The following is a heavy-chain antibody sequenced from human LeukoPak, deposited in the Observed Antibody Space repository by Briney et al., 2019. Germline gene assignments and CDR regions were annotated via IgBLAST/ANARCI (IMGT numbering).Heavy chain of an antibody. CDR1: GFTFSSYA. CDR3: AKGLTIFGVVGAAIDY. CDR2: ISGSGGST. D-gene: IGHD3-3*01. V-gene: IGHV3-23*01. J-gene: IGHJ4*02. Sequence: GSLRLSCAASGFTFSSYAMSWVRQAPGKGLEWVSAISGSGGSTYYADSVKGRFTISRDNSKNTLYLQMNSLRAEDTAVYYCAKGLTIFGVVGAAIDYWGQGTLVTVSS.